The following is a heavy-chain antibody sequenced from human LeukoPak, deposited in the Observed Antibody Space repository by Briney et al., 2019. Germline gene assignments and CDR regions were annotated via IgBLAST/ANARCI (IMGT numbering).Heavy chain of an antibody. CDR1: GFTFSSYE. CDR2: ISSSGSTI. J-gene: IGHJ4*02. V-gene: IGHV3-48*03. Sequence: GGSLRLSCAASGFTFSSYEMNWVRQAPGKGLEWVSYISSSGSTIYYADSVKGRFTISRDNAKNSLYLQMNSLRAEDTAVYYCARGSKQLLWFGELCHWGQGTLVTVSS. D-gene: IGHD3-10*01. CDR3: ARGSKQLLWFGELCH.